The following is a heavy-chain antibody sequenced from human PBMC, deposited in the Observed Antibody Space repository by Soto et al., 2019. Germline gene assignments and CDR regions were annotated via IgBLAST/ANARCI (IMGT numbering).Heavy chain of an antibody. CDR1: GFTFSSYA. D-gene: IGHD1-26*01. CDR2: ISVSGGST. V-gene: IGHV3-23*01. CDR3: AKDGVSGSYYFYFDS. Sequence: PGGSLRLSCAASGFTFSSYAMSWVRQAPGKGLEWVSAISVSGGSTYNADSVKGRFTTSRDNSKNTLYLQMNSLRAEDTAVYYCAKDGVSGSYYFYFDSWGQGALVTVSS. J-gene: IGHJ4*02.